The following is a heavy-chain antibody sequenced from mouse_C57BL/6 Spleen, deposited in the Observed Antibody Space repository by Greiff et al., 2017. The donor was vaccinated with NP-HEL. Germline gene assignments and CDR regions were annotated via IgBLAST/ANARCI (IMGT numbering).Heavy chain of an antibody. D-gene: IGHD1-1*01. CDR1: GYTFTSYG. J-gene: IGHJ4*01. Sequence: QVHVKQSGAELARPGASVKLSCKASGYTFTSYGISWVKQRTGQGLEWIGEIYPRSGNTYYNEKFKGKATLTADKSSSTAYMELRSLTSEDSAVYFCARMKDYYGSSSNYYAMDYWGQGTSVTVSS. CDR3: ARMKDYYGSSSNYYAMDY. V-gene: IGHV1-81*01. CDR2: IYPRSGNT.